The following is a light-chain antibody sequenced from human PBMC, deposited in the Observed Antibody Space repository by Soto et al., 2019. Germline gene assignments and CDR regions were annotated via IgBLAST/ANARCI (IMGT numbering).Light chain of an antibody. Sequence: QSALTQPASVSGSPGQSITISCTGSSSDIGTYNLVSWYQHYPGKAPKLMIYEGIKRPSGVSNRFSGSKSGNTAFLTISGPQAEYEADYYCCSYAGSGTDNYVFGSGTKLTVL. CDR3: CSYAGSGTDNYV. J-gene: IGLJ1*01. CDR1: SSDIGTYNL. V-gene: IGLV2-23*01. CDR2: EGI.